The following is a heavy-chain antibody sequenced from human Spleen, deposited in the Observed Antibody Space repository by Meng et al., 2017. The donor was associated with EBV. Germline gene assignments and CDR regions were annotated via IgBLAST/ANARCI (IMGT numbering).Heavy chain of an antibody. CDR3: ASESGRGYTPDY. CDR2: FLPTLGAP. J-gene: IGHJ4*02. Sequence: QGHVVQSPAEWKKPGSSVKVSCKTSGGPFRNYAISWVRQAPGQGLEWLGGFLPTLGAPNYAQKFHGRVSITADESTSTHYMDLSSLRSEDTAVYYCASESGRGYTPDYWGQGTLVTVSS. D-gene: IGHD3-10*01. CDR1: GGPFRNYA. V-gene: IGHV1-69*01.